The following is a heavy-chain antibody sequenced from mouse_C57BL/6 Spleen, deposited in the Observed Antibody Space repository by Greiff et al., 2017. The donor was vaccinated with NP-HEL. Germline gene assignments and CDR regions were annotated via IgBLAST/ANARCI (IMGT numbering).Heavy chain of an antibody. Sequence: VQVVESGPELVKPGASVKISCKASGYAFSSSWMNWVKQRPGKGLEWIGRIYPGDGDTNYNGKFKGKATLTADKSSSTAYMQLSSLTSEDSAVYFCARSVTTVVATRMDYWGQGTSVTVSS. J-gene: IGHJ4*01. CDR1: GYAFSSSW. CDR2: IYPGDGDT. D-gene: IGHD1-1*01. V-gene: IGHV1-82*01. CDR3: ARSVTTVVATRMDY.